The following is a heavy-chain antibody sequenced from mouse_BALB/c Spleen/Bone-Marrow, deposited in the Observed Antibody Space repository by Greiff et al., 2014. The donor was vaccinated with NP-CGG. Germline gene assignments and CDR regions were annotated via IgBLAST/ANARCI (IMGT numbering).Heavy chain of an antibody. CDR1: GYTFTSYW. Sequence: VQLVESGAELARPGASVKLSCKASGYTFTSYWMQWVKQRPGQGLEWIGAIYPGDGDTRYTQKFKGKATLTADKSSSITYMQLSSLASEDSAVYYCARRDYGIRENYYAMDYWGQGTSVTVSS. V-gene: IGHV1-87*01. D-gene: IGHD1-2*01. CDR3: ARRDYGIRENYYAMDY. J-gene: IGHJ4*01. CDR2: IYPGDGDT.